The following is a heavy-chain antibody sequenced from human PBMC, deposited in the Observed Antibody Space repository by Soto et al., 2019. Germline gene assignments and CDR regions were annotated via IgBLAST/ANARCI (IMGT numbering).Heavy chain of an antibody. J-gene: IGHJ3*02. Sequence: QVQLVQSGAEVKKPGASVKVSCKASGYTFISYGISWVRQAPGQGLEWMGWISTYNGNTNYAQKLQGRVTMTTDSPTITVYMELRSLRSDDTAVYYCAREEPTISMADAFDIWGQGTMVTVSS. D-gene: IGHD3-10*01. CDR1: GYTFISYG. CDR2: ISTYNGNT. V-gene: IGHV1-18*01. CDR3: AREEPTISMADAFDI.